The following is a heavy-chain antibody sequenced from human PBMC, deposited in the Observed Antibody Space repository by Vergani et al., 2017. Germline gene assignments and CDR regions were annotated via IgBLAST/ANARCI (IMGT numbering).Heavy chain of an antibody. Sequence: EVQLLESGGGLVQPGGSLRLSCAASGFTFSSYAMSWVRQAPGKGLEWVSAISGSGGSTYYADSVKGRFTISRDYSKNTLYLQMNSLRAEDTAVYYCAKDRGYGGTGHPNDDWGQGTLVTVSS. CDR1: GFTFSSYA. D-gene: IGHD4-23*01. CDR3: AKDRGYGGTGHPNDD. J-gene: IGHJ4*02. V-gene: IGHV3-23*01. CDR2: ISGSGGST.